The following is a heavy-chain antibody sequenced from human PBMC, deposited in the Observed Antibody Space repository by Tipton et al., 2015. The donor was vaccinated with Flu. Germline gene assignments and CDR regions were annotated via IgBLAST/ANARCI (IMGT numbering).Heavy chain of an antibody. CDR3: ARRDYSNYVSDPKNLFDP. V-gene: IGHV4-31*03. CDR2: IFYTGTT. Sequence: TLSLTCIVSGGSISGSGYFWSWIRQHSQKGLEWIGYIFYTGTTHYNPSLKSRSAISVDTSRNRFSMRLTSVTAADTAVYYCARRDYSNYVSDPKNLFDPWGQGTLVTVSS. D-gene: IGHD4-11*01. CDR1: GGSISGSGYF. J-gene: IGHJ5*02.